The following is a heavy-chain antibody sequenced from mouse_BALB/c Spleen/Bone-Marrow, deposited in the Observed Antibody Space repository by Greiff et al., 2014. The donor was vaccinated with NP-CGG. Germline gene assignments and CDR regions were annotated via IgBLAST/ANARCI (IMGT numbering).Heavy chain of an antibody. CDR2: IDPANGNT. D-gene: IGHD2-13*01. V-gene: IGHV14-3*02. CDR1: GFNIKDTH. Sequence: VQLQQSGAELVKPGASVKLSCTPSGFNIKDTHMHWVKQRPEQGLEWIGRIDPANGNTKYDPNFQGKATITADTSSNTAYLQLSSLTSEDTAVYYCARDYTNPASFASSGQGTLVPVP. CDR3: ARDYTNPASFAS. J-gene: IGHJ3*01.